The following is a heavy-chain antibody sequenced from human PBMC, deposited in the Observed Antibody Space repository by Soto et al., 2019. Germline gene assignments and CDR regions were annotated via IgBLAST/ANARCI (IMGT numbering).Heavy chain of an antibody. CDR1: GFTFSNYW. J-gene: IGHJ3*02. V-gene: IGHV3-7*01. CDR3: ARAYI. CDR2: IKQDGSEK. Sequence: EVQLVESGGGLVQPGGSLRLSCAASGFTFSNYWMGWVRQAPGKGPEWVANIKQDGSEKYYVDSVKGRFTISRDNAKNSLYLQMNSLRGEDTAVYYCARAYIWGQGTMVTVSS.